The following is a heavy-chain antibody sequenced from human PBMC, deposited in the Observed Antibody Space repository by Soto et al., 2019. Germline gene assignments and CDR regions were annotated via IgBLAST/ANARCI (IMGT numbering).Heavy chain of an antibody. CDR1: GFTFSDYA. D-gene: IGHD2-15*01. J-gene: IGHJ2*01. CDR2: ISGSTGDT. Sequence: QVQVVQYGVEVKKRGASVKVSCQASGFTFSDYAISWVRQGSGQGLEWMVWISGSTGDTAQAQNFQGRVVLTPYTSTTTAYLDLRSQTPDDTALYYCVRCHCSHGSCYAGWHFDLWGRGTLVAVSS. V-gene: IGHV1-18*01. CDR3: VRCHCSHGSCYAGWHFDL.